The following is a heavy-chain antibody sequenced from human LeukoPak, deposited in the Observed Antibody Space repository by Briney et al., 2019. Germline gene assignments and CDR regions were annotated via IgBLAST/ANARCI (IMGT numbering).Heavy chain of an antibody. CDR3: AKSVDYGDYRLDY. CDR1: GFTFSSYS. CDR2: ISSSSSYI. J-gene: IGHJ4*02. D-gene: IGHD4-17*01. Sequence: AGGSLRLSCAASGFTFSSYSMNWVRQAPGKGLEWVSSISSSSSYIYYADSVKGRFTISRDNAKNSLYLQMNSLRAEDTAVYYCAKSVDYGDYRLDYWGQGTLVTVSS. V-gene: IGHV3-21*01.